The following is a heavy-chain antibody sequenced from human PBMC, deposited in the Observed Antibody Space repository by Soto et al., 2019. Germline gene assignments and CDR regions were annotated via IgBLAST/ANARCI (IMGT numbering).Heavy chain of an antibody. J-gene: IGHJ3*02. Sequence: GGSLRLSCAASGFTFSSYEMNWARQAPGKGLEWVSYISSSCSTIYYADSVKGRFTISRDNAKNSLYLQMNSLRAEDTAVYYCARGSSWYSDAFDIWGQATMVTVSS. D-gene: IGHD6-13*01. CDR2: ISSSCSTI. V-gene: IGHV3-48*03. CDR1: GFTFSSYE. CDR3: ARGSSWYSDAFDI.